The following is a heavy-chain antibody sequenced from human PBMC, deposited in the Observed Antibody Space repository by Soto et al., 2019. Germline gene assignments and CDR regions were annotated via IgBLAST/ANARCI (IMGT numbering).Heavy chain of an antibody. D-gene: IGHD5-18*01. CDR3: ARDRNTAMVTEPQEYYYYYGMDV. CDR1: GGTFGSYA. CDR2: IIPIFGTA. Sequence: SVKVSCKASGGTFGSYAISWVRQAPGQGLEWMGGIIPIFGTANYAQKFQGRVTITADESTSTAYMELSSLRSEDTAVYYCARDRNTAMVTEPQEYYYYYGMDVWGQGTTVTVSS. V-gene: IGHV1-69*13. J-gene: IGHJ6*02.